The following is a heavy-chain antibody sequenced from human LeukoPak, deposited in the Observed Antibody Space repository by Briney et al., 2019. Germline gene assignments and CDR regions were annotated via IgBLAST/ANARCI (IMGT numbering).Heavy chain of an antibody. CDR1: GFSFSNND. J-gene: IGHJ4*01. CDR2: IRYDGSHE. D-gene: IGHD2-21*02. V-gene: IGHV3-30*02. CDR3: AKEIRVVTAILYLDH. Sequence: QTGGSLRLSCAASGFSFSNNDMHWVRQAPGKGLEWVAFIRYDGSHEHYIESVKGRSTVSRDNSKNTVYLEMNSLRVDDTAVYFCAKEIRVVTAILYLDHWGQGSLVTVSS.